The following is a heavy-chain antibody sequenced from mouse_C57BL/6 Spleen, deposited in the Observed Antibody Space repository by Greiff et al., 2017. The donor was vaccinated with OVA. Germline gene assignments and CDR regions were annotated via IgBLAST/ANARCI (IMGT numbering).Heavy chain of an antibody. V-gene: IGHV2-2*01. Sequence: VQLKQSGPGLVQPSQSLSITCTVSGFSLTSYGVHWVRQSPGKGLEWLGVIWSGGSTDYNAAFISRLSISKDNSKSQVFFKMNSLQADDTAIYYCARKGPSYYYGSGGYAMDYWGQGTSVTVSS. CDR1: GFSLTSYG. CDR3: ARKGPSYYYGSGGYAMDY. D-gene: IGHD1-1*01. J-gene: IGHJ4*01. CDR2: IWSGGST.